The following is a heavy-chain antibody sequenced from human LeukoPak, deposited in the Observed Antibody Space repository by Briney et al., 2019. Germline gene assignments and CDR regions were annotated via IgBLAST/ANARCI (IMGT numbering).Heavy chain of an antibody. V-gene: IGHV3-30*02. CDR1: GFTFSSYG. D-gene: IGHD3-22*01. J-gene: IGHJ4*02. CDR2: RRYDGSNK. Sequence: PGGSLRLSCAASGFTFSSYGMHWVRQAPGKGLEWVTFRRYDGSNKYYADSVKGRFTISRDNSKNTLYLQMNSLRAEDTAVYYCAKYSYYYDSSGYYYDYWGQGTLVTVSS. CDR3: AKYSYYYDSSGYYYDY.